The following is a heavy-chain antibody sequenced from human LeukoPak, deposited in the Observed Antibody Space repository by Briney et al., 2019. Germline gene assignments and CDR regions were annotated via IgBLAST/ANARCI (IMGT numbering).Heavy chain of an antibody. D-gene: IGHD4-23*01. J-gene: IGHJ4*02. Sequence: AGGSLRLSCAASGFTVSNSDMSWVRQAPGKGLEWVSIIYSDGATYYADSVKGRFTISRDNSKNTLYLQMNSLRAEDTAVYYCARARWYLDYWGQGALVTVSS. V-gene: IGHV3-53*01. CDR1: GFTVSNSD. CDR3: ARARWYLDY. CDR2: IYSDGAT.